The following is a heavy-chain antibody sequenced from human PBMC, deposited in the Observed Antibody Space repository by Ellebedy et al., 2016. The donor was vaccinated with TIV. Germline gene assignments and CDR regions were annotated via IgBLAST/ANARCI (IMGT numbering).Heavy chain of an antibody. D-gene: IGHD4/OR15-4a*01. CDR2: IIPISDSA. Sequence: AASVKVSCKASGGSFSKNAVTWVRQAPGQGLEWMGGIIPISDSANYAHQFQGRVTIIADRSTSTATLELSSLRSDDTAVYYCAASSFYGTMMLHWGQGTLVTVSS. V-gene: IGHV1-69*13. CDR3: AASSFYGTMMLH. CDR1: GGSFSKNA. J-gene: IGHJ4*02.